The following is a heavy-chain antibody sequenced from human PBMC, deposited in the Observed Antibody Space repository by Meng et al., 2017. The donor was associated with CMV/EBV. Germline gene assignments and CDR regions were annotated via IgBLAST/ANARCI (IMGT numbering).Heavy chain of an antibody. CDR2: IDPEDGET. J-gene: IGHJ4*02. CDR1: AFTSHDFY. D-gene: IGHD6-19*01. V-gene: IGHV1-69-2*01. Sequence: SAFTSHDFYMHWVQQATGKGLEWMGLIDPEDGETIYAEKYKGRVIITEDPCTDTAYMKLSSVRAEDTAVYYCETEKGRREVAGPSVDYWGQGTLVTVSS. CDR3: ETEKGRREVAGPSVDY.